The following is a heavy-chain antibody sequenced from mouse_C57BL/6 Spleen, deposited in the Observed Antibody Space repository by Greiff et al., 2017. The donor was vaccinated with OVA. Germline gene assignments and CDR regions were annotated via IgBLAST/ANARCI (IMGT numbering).Heavy chain of an antibody. J-gene: IGHJ4*01. CDR1: GYTFTSYW. Sequence: QVQLQQPGAELVKPGASVKLSCKASGYTFTSYWMHWVKQRPGQGLEWIGMIHPNSGSTNYNEKFKSKATLTVDKSSSTAYMQLSSLTSEDSAVYYCARGYYGYYAMDYWGQGTSGTVSS. V-gene: IGHV1-64*01. CDR3: ARGYYGYYAMDY. D-gene: IGHD1-1*01. CDR2: IHPNSGST.